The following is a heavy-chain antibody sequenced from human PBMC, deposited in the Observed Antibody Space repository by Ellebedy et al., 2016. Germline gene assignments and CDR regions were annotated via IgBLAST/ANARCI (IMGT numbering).Heavy chain of an antibody. CDR3: AGGSYTYYYYGMDV. CDR2: INSDGSST. D-gene: IGHD1-26*01. V-gene: IGHV3-74*01. Sequence: GGSLRLSXAASGFTFSSYWMHWVRQAPGKGLVWVSRINSDGSSTSYADSVKGRFTISRDNAKNTLYLQMNSLRAEDTAVYYCAGGSYTYYYYGMDVWGQGTTVTVSS. CDR1: GFTFSSYW. J-gene: IGHJ6*02.